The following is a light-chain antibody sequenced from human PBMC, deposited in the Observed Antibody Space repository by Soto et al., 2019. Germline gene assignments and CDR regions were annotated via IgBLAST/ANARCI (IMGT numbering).Light chain of an antibody. Sequence: QSVLTRPPSVSGSPGQSVGISCTGTSSDVGSYNRVSWYQQPPGTAPKVMIYEVSNRPSGVPDRFSGSKSGNTASLTISGLQAEDEADYYCSSYTSSSTYVFGTGTKVTVL. CDR3: SSYTSSSTYV. V-gene: IGLV2-18*02. J-gene: IGLJ1*01. CDR1: SSDVGSYNR. CDR2: EVS.